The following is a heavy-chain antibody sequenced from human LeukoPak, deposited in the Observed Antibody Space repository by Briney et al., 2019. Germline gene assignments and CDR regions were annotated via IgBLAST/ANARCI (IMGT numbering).Heavy chain of an antibody. Sequence: ASVKVSCKVSGYTLTELSMHWVRQAPGKGLEWMGGFDPEDGETIYAQKFQGRVTMTEDTSTDTAYMELSNLRSEDTAVYYCATDLGNSGSYYNNENYWGQGTLVTVSS. CDR1: GYTLTELS. J-gene: IGHJ4*02. D-gene: IGHD1-26*01. V-gene: IGHV1-24*01. CDR3: ATDLGNSGSYYNNENY. CDR2: FDPEDGET.